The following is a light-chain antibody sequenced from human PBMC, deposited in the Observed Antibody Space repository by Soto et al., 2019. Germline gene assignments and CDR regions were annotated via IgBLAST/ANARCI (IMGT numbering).Light chain of an antibody. Sequence: QSVLTQPPSASGTPGQRVTISCSGSRSNIGSNTVNWYQQLPGTAPKLLIYSNNQRPSGVPDRFSGSESGTSASLAISGLQSEDEADYYCAAWDDSLNGYVFGTGTKVTVL. CDR3: AAWDDSLNGYV. CDR2: SNN. J-gene: IGLJ1*01. V-gene: IGLV1-44*01. CDR1: RSNIGSNT.